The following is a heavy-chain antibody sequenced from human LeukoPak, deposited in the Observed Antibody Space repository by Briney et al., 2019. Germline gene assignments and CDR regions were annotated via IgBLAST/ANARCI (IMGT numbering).Heavy chain of an antibody. Sequence: PQTLSLTCTVSGGSISSAGYYWSWIRQHPGKGLEWIGYIYYSGSTYYNPSLKSRVIISVDTSKNQFSLKLSSVTAADTAVYYCGRAQQGAAGGRYYYHGVDVWGQGTTVTVSS. D-gene: IGHD6-13*01. CDR1: GGSISSAGYY. J-gene: IGHJ6*02. V-gene: IGHV4-31*03. CDR2: IYYSGST. CDR3: GRAQQGAAGGRYYYHGVDV.